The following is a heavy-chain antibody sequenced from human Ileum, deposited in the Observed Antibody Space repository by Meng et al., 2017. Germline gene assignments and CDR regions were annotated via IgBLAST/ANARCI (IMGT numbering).Heavy chain of an antibody. CDR3: ARGTIWFGVLNAFDI. V-gene: IGHV4-34*01. D-gene: IGHD3-10*01. CDR1: GGSFSGYY. J-gene: IGHJ3*02. CDR2: INHSGST. Sequence: SETLSFTFAVYGGSFSGYYWSWIRQPPGKGLEWIGEINHSGSTNYIPSLKSRVTISVDTSKNQFSLKLSSVTAADTAVYYCARGTIWFGVLNAFDIWGQGTMVTVSS.